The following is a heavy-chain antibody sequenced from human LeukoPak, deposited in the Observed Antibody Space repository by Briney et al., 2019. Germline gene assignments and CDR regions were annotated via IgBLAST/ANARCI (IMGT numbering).Heavy chain of an antibody. CDR3: ARVGGPVAQASFDY. J-gene: IGHJ4*02. CDR2: IDDSGRT. Sequence: SETLSLTCAVYGESLSHYYLNWVRQFPGKGLDWIGEIDDSGRTNYNPSLKNRATISVDRYKNQFSLKLNSVTAADTAVYFCARVGGPVAQASFDYWGQGTLVTVSS. CDR1: GESLSHYY. V-gene: IGHV4-34*01. D-gene: IGHD6-19*01.